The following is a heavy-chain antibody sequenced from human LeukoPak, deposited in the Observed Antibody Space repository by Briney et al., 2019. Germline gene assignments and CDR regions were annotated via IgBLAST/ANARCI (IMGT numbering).Heavy chain of an antibody. D-gene: IGHD3-3*01. J-gene: IGHJ4*02. Sequence: GGSLRLSCAASGFNFGGSAMHWVRQASGKGLEWVGRIRSKTNNYATTYAASVKGRFTISRDDSKNTAYLQMNSLNIEDTAVYYCWSKNDYGVYGGQGTLVTVSS. CDR3: WSKNDYGVY. V-gene: IGHV3-73*01. CDR2: IRSKTNNYAT. CDR1: GFNFGGSA.